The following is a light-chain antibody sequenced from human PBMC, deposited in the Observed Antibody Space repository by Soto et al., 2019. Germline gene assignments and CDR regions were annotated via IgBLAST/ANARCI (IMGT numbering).Light chain of an antibody. Sequence: EIVMTQSPATLSVSPRERATLSSRASQSVSSNLAWYQQKPGQAPRLLIYGASTRATGIPARFSGSGSGTEFTLTISSLQSEDFAVYYCQHYNNWPRTFGQGTKVEIK. J-gene: IGKJ1*01. CDR3: QHYNNWPRT. CDR1: QSVSSN. CDR2: GAS. V-gene: IGKV3-15*01.